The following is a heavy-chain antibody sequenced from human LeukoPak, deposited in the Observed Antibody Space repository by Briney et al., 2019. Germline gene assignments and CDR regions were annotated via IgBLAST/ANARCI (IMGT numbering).Heavy chain of an antibody. D-gene: IGHD2-21*01. V-gene: IGHV3-7*01. CDR3: AVGAIINDYYYYYMDV. Sequence: GGSLRLSCAASGFTFSSYWMSWVRQAPGKGLEWVANIKQDGSEKYYVDSVKGRFTISRDNAKNSLYLQMNSLRAEDTAVYYCAVGAIINDYYYYYMDVWGKGTTVTVSS. J-gene: IGHJ6*03. CDR1: GFTFSSYW. CDR2: IKQDGSEK.